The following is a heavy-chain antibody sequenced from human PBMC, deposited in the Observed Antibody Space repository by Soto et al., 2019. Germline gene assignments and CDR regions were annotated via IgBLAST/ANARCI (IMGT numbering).Heavy chain of an antibody. CDR1: GFTFSSYS. CDR2: ISSSSSYI. J-gene: IGHJ3*02. D-gene: IGHD3-9*01. V-gene: IGHV3-21*01. Sequence: EVQLVESGGGLVKPGGSLRLSCAASGFTFSSYSMNWVRQAPGKGLEWVSSISSSSSYIYYADSVKGRFTISRDNAKNSLYLQMNSLRAEDTAVYYCARGLTYYDILTYPTMGGDDAFDIWGQGTMVTVSS. CDR3: ARGLTYYDILTYPTMGGDDAFDI.